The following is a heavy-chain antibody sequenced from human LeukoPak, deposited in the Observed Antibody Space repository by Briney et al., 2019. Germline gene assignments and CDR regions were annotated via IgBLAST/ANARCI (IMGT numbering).Heavy chain of an antibody. J-gene: IGHJ5*02. CDR2: INPNGGGT. V-gene: IGHV1-2*02. CDR1: GYTFTGYY. D-gene: IGHD3-22*01. Sequence: GASVKVSCKASGYTFTGYYMHWVRQAPGQGLEWMGWINPNGGGTNYAQKFQGRVTMTRDTSISTAYMELSRLRSDDTAVYYCARSHRITMIVVPTGWFDPWGQGTLVTVSS. CDR3: ARSHRITMIVVPTGWFDP.